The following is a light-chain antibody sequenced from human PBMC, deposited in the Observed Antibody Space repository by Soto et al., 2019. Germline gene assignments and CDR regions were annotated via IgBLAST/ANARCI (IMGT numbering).Light chain of an antibody. J-gene: IGLJ3*02. CDR1: SSDIGGYNS. Sequence: QSVLTQPPSASGSPGQSVTISCTGTSSDIGGYNSVSWYQQHPGKAPRLMIYEVNKRPSGVPDRFSGYKSGYTASLTVSGLQTEDEAFYYCSSSAGIYHYLVFGGGTKVTVL. V-gene: IGLV2-8*01. CDR3: SSSAGIYHYLV. CDR2: EVN.